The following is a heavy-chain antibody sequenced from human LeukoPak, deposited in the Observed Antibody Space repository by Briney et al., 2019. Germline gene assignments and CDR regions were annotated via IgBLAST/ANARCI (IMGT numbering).Heavy chain of an antibody. CDR3: ARHYGP. CDR1: GGSFSGYY. V-gene: IGHV4-34*01. D-gene: IGHD3-16*01. J-gene: IGHJ4*02. Sequence: PSETLSLTCAVYGGSFSGYYWSWIRQPPGKGLEWIGEINHSGSTNYNPSLKSRVTISVDTSKDQFSLKLNSMTATDTAVYYCARHYGPWGQGTLVTVSS. CDR2: INHSGST.